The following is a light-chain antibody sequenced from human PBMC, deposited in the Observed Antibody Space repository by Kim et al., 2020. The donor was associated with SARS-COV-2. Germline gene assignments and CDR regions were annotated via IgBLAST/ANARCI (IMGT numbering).Light chain of an antibody. J-gene: IGLJ2*01. V-gene: IGLV3-21*04. CDR3: QVWDSSTEHVL. CDR2: YDR. CDR1: NIGKES. Sequence: APGQTARITCGGNNIGKESVHWYRQTPGQAPVLVMYYDRDRPSGIPERFSGSNSGNTGTLTISRVEAGDEADYYCQVWDSSTEHVLFGGGTQLTVL.